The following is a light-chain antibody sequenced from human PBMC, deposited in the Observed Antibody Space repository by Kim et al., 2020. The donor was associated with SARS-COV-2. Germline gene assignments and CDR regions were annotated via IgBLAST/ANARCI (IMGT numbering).Light chain of an antibody. V-gene: IGLV3-1*01. CDR1: KLGDKY. CDR2: QDS. J-gene: IGLJ2*01. Sequence: SYELTQPPSVSVSPGQTASITCSGDKLGDKYACWYQQKPGQSPVLVIYQDSKRSSGIPERFSGSNSGNTATLTISGTQAMDDVDYYCQAWDSSFVVFGGGTQLTVL. CDR3: QAWDSSFVV.